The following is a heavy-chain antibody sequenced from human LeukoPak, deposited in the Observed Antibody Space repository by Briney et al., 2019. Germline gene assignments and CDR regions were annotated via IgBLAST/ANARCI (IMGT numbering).Heavy chain of an antibody. Sequence: PGGSLRLSCAASGFTFSTYWMSWVRQAPGKELEWVANIKQDGSEKNYADSVKGRFTISRDNAKNSLYLQMNSLRAEDTAVYYCARDSFGGWFDPWGQGTLVAVSS. J-gene: IGHJ5*02. CDR1: GFTFSTYW. D-gene: IGHD4-23*01. CDR3: ARDSFGGWFDP. CDR2: IKQDGSEK. V-gene: IGHV3-7*01.